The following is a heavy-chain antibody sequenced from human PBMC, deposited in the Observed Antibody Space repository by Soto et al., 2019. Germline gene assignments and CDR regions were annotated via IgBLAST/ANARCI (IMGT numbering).Heavy chain of an antibody. CDR1: GYSFTSYW. J-gene: IGHJ5*02. CDR2: IYPGDSDT. Sequence: PGESLKISCKGSGYSFTSYWIGWVRQMPGKGLEWMGIIYPGDSDTRYSPSFQGQVTISADKSISTAYLQWSSLKASDTAMYYCARPKVSSGSYLAGLDPCGQGTLVTVYS. CDR3: ARPKVSSGSYLAGLDP. D-gene: IGHD1-26*01. V-gene: IGHV5-51*01.